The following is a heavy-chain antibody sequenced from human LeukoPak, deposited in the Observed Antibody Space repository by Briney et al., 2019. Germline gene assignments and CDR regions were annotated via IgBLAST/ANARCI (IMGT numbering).Heavy chain of an antibody. CDR2: IYTSGST. V-gene: IGHV4-61*02. D-gene: IGHD7-27*01. CDR1: GDSISSGDYY. CDR3: ARKRPWGLSRYFDY. J-gene: IGHJ4*02. Sequence: PSETLSLTCTVSGDSISSGDYYWSWIRQPAGKGLEWIGRIYTSGSTNYNPSLKSRVTISLDTSKNQFSLKLSSVTAADTAVYYCARKRPWGLSRYFDYWGQGTLVTVSS.